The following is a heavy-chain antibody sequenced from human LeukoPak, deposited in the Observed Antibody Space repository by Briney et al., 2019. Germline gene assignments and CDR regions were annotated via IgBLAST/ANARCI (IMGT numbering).Heavy chain of an antibody. J-gene: IGHJ4*02. CDR1: GGSISSYY. Sequence: SETLSLTCTVSGGSISSYYWSWIRQPPGKGLEWIGYIYYSGNTNYNPSLKSRVTISVDTSKNQFSLKLSSVTAADTAVYYCARRAYGSVPFDYWGQGTLVTVSS. CDR3: ARRAYGSVPFDY. D-gene: IGHD3-10*01. CDR2: IYYSGNT. V-gene: IGHV4-59*08.